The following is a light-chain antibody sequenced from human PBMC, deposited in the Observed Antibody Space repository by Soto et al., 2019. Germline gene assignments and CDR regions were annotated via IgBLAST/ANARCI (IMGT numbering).Light chain of an antibody. CDR2: AAS. CDR3: QQSRGT. CDR1: QSISNY. Sequence: DIQMTQSPSSLSASVGDRVTITCRASQSISNYLNWYQQKPGKAPKLLIYAASSLQSGVPSRFSGSGSGTDFTLTISSLQPEDFATYYCQQSRGTFGPGTKVDIK. J-gene: IGKJ3*01. V-gene: IGKV1-39*01.